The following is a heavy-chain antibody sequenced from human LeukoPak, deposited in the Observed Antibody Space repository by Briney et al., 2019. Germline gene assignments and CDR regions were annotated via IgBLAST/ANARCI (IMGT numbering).Heavy chain of an antibody. J-gene: IGHJ4*02. D-gene: IGHD4-11*01. V-gene: IGHV4-59*01. CDR3: ARGHYKEYFDY. CDR1: GGPISSYY. Sequence: SETLSLTCIVFGGPISSYYWSWIRQPPGKGLEWIGYIYYSGSTNYKPSLKSRVTISVDTSKNQFSLKLSSVTAADTAVYYCARGHYKEYFDYWGQGTLVTVSS. CDR2: IYYSGST.